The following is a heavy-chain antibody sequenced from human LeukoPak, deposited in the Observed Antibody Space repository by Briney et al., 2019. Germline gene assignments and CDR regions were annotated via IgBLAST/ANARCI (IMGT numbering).Heavy chain of an antibody. D-gene: IGHD3-16*01. V-gene: IGHV3-15*01. Sequence: GGSLRLSCAASGFTFSNAWMSWVRQAPGKGLEWVGRIRSTVDGGTAEYAVSVKGRFTISRHDSKNILYLQMNSLKTEDTAVYFCTRDFNYANDWGQGTLVTVSS. CDR1: GFTFSNAW. CDR3: TRDFNYAND. J-gene: IGHJ4*02. CDR2: IRSTVDGGTA.